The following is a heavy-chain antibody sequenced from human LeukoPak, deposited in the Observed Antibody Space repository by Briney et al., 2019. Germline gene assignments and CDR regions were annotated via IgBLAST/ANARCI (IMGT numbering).Heavy chain of an antibody. CDR1: GFTFSSYD. CDR2: SGGDGGST. J-gene: IGHJ2*01. Sequence: PGRSLRLSCAASGFTFSSYDMSWVRQAPGKGLEWVSASGGDGGSTYADSVKGRFTISRDNSKNTLYLQMNSLRAEDTATYYCAKALNYWYFDLWGRGNLVTVSS. CDR3: AKALNYWYFDL. V-gene: IGHV3-23*01.